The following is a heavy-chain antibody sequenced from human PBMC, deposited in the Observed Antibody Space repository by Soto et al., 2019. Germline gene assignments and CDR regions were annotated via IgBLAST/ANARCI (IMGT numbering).Heavy chain of an antibody. CDR2: ISSSSSYI. CDR3: ARDIVATWGYDY. CDR1: GFTFSSYS. J-gene: IGHJ4*02. D-gene: IGHD5-12*01. Sequence: GGSLRLSCAASGFTFSSYSMNWVRQAPGKGLEWVSSISSSSSYIYYADSVKGRFTISRDNAKNSLYLQMNSLRAEDTAVYYCARDIVATWGYDYWGQGTLVTVSS. V-gene: IGHV3-21*01.